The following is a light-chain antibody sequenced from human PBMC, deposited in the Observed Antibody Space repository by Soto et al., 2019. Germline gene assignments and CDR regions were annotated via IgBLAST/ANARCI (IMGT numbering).Light chain of an antibody. Sequence: DIVMTQSPGSLAVSLGERATINCKSSQSVLYSSNDKNYLAWYQQEPGQPPKLLIYWASTRESGVPDRFSGSGSGTDFTLTISSLQAEDVAVYYCQQYYSTPTFGQGTRLEIK. CDR3: QQYYSTPT. J-gene: IGKJ5*01. CDR2: WAS. V-gene: IGKV4-1*01. CDR1: QSVLYSSNDKNY.